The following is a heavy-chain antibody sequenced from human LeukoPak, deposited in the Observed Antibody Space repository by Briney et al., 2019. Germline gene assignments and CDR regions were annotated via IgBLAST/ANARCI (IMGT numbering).Heavy chain of an antibody. V-gene: IGHV3-23*01. Sequence: GGSLRLSCAASGFTFSSYAMSWVRQAPGKGLEWVSAISGSGGSTYYADSVKGRFTISRDNSKNTLYLQMNSLRAEDTAVYYCATSRGSNYGSGDYFDYWGQGTLVTVSS. CDR3: ATSRGSNYGSGDYFDY. D-gene: IGHD5-18*01. J-gene: IGHJ4*02. CDR2: ISGSGGST. CDR1: GFTFSSYA.